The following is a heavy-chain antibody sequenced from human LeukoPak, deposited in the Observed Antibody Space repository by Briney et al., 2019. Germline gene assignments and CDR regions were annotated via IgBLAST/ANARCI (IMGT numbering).Heavy chain of an antibody. D-gene: IGHD1-1*01. CDR2: IKQDGSEK. Sequence: KLSCTASGFTFTSYYMRWVRQAPGQGLEWVANIKQDGSEKYYVDSVKGRFTISRDNAKNSLYMQMNRLRSEDTAVYYCAREVRWKSAFDIWGQGTMVTVSS. J-gene: IGHJ3*02. CDR1: GFTFTSYY. V-gene: IGHV3-7*05. CDR3: AREVRWKSAFDI.